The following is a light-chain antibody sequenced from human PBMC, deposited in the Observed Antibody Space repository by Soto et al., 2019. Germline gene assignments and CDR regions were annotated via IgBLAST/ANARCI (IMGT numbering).Light chain of an antibody. Sequence: QSALTQPSSASGTPGQSVTISCTGTSSDVGGYNFVSWYQQYPGKAPKLIIYEVTKRPSGVPDRFPGSKSGNTASLTVSGLQTDDEADYYCSSYGGSNNFVFGTGTKVTVL. CDR3: SSYGGSNNFV. CDR2: EVT. CDR1: SSDVGGYNF. J-gene: IGLJ1*01. V-gene: IGLV2-8*01.